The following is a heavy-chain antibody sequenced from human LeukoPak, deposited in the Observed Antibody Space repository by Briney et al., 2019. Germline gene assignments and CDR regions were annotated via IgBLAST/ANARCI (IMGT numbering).Heavy chain of an antibody. CDR1: GGSVSDYY. CDR3: ARDPGYDFWSGQKGWFDP. Sequence: PSETLSLTCTVSGGSVSDYYWSWIRQSPGKGLEWIGYIYYTETSYNPSLKSRVTISADTSKNQFSLNLSSVTAADTAVYYCARDPGYDFWSGQKGWFDPWGQGTLVTVSS. J-gene: IGHJ5*02. D-gene: IGHD3-3*01. CDR2: IYYTET. V-gene: IGHV4-59*02.